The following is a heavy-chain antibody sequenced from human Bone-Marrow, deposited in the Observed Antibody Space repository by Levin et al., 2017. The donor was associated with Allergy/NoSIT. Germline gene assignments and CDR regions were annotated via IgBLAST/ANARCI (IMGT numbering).Heavy chain of an antibody. J-gene: IGHJ3*02. V-gene: IGHV3-7*01. D-gene: IGHD3-3*01. Sequence: PGGSLRLSCAASGFTFSSYWMSWVRQAPGKGLEWVANIKQDGSEKYYVDSVKGRFTISRDNAKNSLYLQMNSLRAEDTAVYYCARGAELSGYWPGDCCPSDAFDSWGQGTMVTVSS. CDR3: ARGAELSGYWPGDCCPSDAFDS. CDR2: IKQDGSEK. CDR1: GFTFSSYW.